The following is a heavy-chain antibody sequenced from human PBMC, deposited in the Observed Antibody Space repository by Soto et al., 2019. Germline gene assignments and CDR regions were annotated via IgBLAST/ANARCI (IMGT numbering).Heavy chain of an antibody. V-gene: IGHV1-69*02. CDR1: GGTFSSYT. CDR2: IIPILGIA. D-gene: IGHD6-19*01. J-gene: IGHJ4*01. CDR3: ARNSYSSGWEYYAY. Sequence: QVQLVQSGAEVKKPGSSVKVSCKASGGTFSSYTISWVRQAPGPGLEWMGRIIPILGIANYAQKFQGRVPITADKSTSTAYMELSSLRSEDTAVYYCARNSYSSGWEYYAYWGQGTLVTVSS.